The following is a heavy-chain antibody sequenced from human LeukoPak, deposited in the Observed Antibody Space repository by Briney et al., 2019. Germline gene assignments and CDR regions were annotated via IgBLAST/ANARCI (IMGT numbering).Heavy chain of an antibody. V-gene: IGHV4-59*01. D-gene: IGHD3-10*01. CDR1: GGSITTYY. CDR2: IYYSGST. CDR3: ASGVRGVEYYFHS. Sequence: SETLSLTCTVSGGSITTYYWSWIRQSPGKGLEWSGYIYYSGSTYYNPSLKSRVTISVDTSKNHFSLKLSSVTTADTAVYYCASGVRGVEYYFHSWGQGTLVTVSS. J-gene: IGHJ4*02.